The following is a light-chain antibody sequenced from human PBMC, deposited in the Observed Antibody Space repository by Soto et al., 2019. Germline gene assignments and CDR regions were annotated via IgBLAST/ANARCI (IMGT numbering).Light chain of an antibody. J-gene: IGKJ4*01. V-gene: IGKV4-1*01. CDR3: QQFYATPLT. Sequence: DIVMTQSPASLPVSLGARDTINCKSSQRVLDTSSKKNYIAWYQQKPGQPPKLLIFWASTRESGVPDRFSGSGSGTDFTLTISSLQAEDVAVYYCQQFYATPLTFGGGTRVEIK. CDR1: QRVLDTSSKKNY. CDR2: WAS.